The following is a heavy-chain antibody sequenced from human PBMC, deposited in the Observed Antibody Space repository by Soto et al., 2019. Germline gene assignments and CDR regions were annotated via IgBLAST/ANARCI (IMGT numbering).Heavy chain of an antibody. CDR1: GYTFTSYY. CDR3: ARSHNPYCSSTSCSVDNWFDP. J-gene: IGHJ5*02. Sequence: ASVKVSCKASGYTFTSYYMHWVRQAPGQGLEWMGIINPSGGSTSYAQKFQGRVTMTRDTSTSTVYMELSSLRSEDTAVYYCARSHNPYCSSTSCSVDNWFDPWGQGTLVIVSS. CDR2: INPSGGST. D-gene: IGHD2-2*01. V-gene: IGHV1-46*03.